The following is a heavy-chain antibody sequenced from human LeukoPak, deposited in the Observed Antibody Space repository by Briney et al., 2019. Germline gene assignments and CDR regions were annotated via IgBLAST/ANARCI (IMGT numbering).Heavy chain of an antibody. Sequence: GGSLRLSCAASGFTLSSYAMTWVRQAPGRGLEWVSSVDGGGGGTYYADSVKGRFTISRDNSKNTLYLQMNSLRAEDTALYFCAKKAQYNGNYPLDYWGQGTLVTVSS. V-gene: IGHV3-23*01. CDR1: GFTLSSYA. D-gene: IGHD1-26*01. J-gene: IGHJ4*02. CDR3: AKKAQYNGNYPLDY. CDR2: VDGGGGGT.